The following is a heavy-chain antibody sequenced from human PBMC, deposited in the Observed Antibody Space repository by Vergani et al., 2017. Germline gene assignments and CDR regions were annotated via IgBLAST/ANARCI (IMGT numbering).Heavy chain of an antibody. CDR2: VNHSGGT. Sequence: QVQLQQWGAGLLKPSETLSLTCAVYGGSFSNYYWTWIRQSPGKGLEWIGEVNHSGGTNYNPSLKSRLTISVDTSKTQFSLKLSSVTAADTAVYFWSAYVLGQYHFDYWGQGTLVTVSS. J-gene: IGHJ4*02. D-gene: IGHD5-12*01. CDR3: SAYVLGQYHFDY. V-gene: IGHV4-34*02. CDR1: GGSFSNYY.